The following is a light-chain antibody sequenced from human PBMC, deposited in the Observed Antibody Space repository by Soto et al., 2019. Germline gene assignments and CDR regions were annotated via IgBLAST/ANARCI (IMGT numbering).Light chain of an antibody. V-gene: IGLV2-18*02. CDR2: EVS. Sequence: QSALTQPPSVPGSPGQSVTISCTGTSSDVGSYNRVSWYQQPPGTAPKLMIYEVSNRPSGVPDRFSGSKSGNTASLTISGLQAEDEADYYCSSYTSSSTYVFGTGTKLTVL. J-gene: IGLJ1*01. CDR3: SSYTSSSTYV. CDR1: SSDVGSYNR.